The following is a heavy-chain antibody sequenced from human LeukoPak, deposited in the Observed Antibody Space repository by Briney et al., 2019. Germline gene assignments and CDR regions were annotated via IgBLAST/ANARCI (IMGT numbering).Heavy chain of an antibody. CDR3: AKDLLRYFDWLASGVGLSDY. V-gene: IGHV3-23*01. CDR1: GFTFSNYA. J-gene: IGHJ4*02. CDR2: ISGSGDST. D-gene: IGHD3-9*01. Sequence: PGGSLRLSCAASGFTFSNYAMSWVRQAPGQGLEWVSAISGSGDSTYYADSVKGRFTISRDNSKNTLYLQMNSLRVEDTAVYYCAKDLLRYFDWLASGVGLSDYWGQGTLVTVSS.